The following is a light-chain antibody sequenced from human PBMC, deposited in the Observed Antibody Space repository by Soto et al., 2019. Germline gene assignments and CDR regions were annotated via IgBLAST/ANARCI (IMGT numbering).Light chain of an antibody. V-gene: IGLV3-21*02. CDR2: DDD. CDR1: DIGRKS. CDR3: QVWDSFLSHYV. Sequence: SYELTQPPSVSVAPGQTATITCGGNDIGRKSVHWYQQKPGQAPILVVHDDDDRPSGIPERFSGSNSGNTATLTINRVEPGDEADYYCQVWDSFLSHYVFGIGTKVTVL. J-gene: IGLJ1*01.